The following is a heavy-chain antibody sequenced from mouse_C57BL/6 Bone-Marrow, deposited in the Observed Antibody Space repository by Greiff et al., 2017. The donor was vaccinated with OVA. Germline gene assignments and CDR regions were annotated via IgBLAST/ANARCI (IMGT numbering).Heavy chain of an antibody. CDR3: ARDHDYVFAY. Sequence: QVQLKESGPELVKPGASVKISCKASGYAFSSSWMNWVKQRPGKGLEWIGRIYPGDGDTNYNGKFKGKATLTADKSSSTAYMQLSSLTSEDSAVYFCARDHDYVFAYWGQGTLVTVSA. CDR1: GYAFSSSW. J-gene: IGHJ3*01. V-gene: IGHV1-82*01. D-gene: IGHD2-4*01. CDR2: IYPGDGDT.